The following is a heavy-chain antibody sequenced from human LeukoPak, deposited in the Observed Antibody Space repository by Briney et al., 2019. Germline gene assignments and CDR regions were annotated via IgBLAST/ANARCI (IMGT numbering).Heavy chain of an antibody. J-gene: IGHJ4*02. Sequence: GGSLRLSCAASGFTFSSYWMSWVRQAPGKGLEGVANIKQDGSEKYYVDSVKGRFTISRDNAKNSLYLQMNSLRAEDTAVYYCAREGEIAAAGPYYFDYWGQGTLVTVSS. V-gene: IGHV3-7*01. CDR2: IKQDGSEK. CDR1: GFTFSSYW. CDR3: AREGEIAAAGPYYFDY. D-gene: IGHD6-13*01.